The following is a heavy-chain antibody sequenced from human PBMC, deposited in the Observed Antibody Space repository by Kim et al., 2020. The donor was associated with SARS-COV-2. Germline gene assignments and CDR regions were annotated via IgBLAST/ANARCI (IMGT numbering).Heavy chain of an antibody. J-gene: IGHJ6*02. CDR1: GFIFINYA. CDR3: AKAVGEDYYYYGMDV. CDR2: ISGSGGSR. V-gene: IGHV3-23*01. Sequence: GGSLRLSCAASGFIFINYAMCWVRQAPGKGLEWVSGISGSGGSRYYADSVKGRFTISRDISKNTLYLQMSSLRAEDTAVYYCAKAVGEDYYYYGMDVWG. D-gene: IGHD3-10*01.